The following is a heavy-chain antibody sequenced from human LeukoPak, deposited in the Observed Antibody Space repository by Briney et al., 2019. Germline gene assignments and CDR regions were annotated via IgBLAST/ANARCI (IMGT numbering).Heavy chain of an antibody. CDR3: ARGRSIAARNYYYYYYMDV. Sequence: SETLSLTCAVYGGSFSGYYWSWIRQPPGKGLEWIGEINHSGSTNYNPSLKSRVTISVDTPKNQFSLKLSSVTAADTAVYYCARGRSIAARNYYYYYYMDVWGKGTTVTVS. J-gene: IGHJ6*03. CDR1: GGSFSGYY. CDR2: INHSGST. D-gene: IGHD6-6*01. V-gene: IGHV4-34*01.